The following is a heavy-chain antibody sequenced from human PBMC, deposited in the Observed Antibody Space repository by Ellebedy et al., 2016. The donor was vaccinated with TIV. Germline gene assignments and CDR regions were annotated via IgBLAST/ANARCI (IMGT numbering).Heavy chain of an antibody. CDR1: GGSISSYY. D-gene: IGHD1-7*01. V-gene: IGHV4-59*08. J-gene: IGHJ2*01. CDR2: IYYSGST. Sequence: MPSETLSLTCTVSGGSISSYYWNWIRQPPGKGLEWIGYIYYSGSTNYNPSLKSRVTISVDTSKNQFSLKLSSVTAADTAVYYCAGRELTYWWYFDLWGRGTLVTVSS. CDR3: AGRELTYWWYFDL.